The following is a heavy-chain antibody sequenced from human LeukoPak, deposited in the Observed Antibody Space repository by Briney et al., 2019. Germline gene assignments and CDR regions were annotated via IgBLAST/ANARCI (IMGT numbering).Heavy chain of an antibody. Sequence: GGSLRLSCAVSGFTFSSYGMSWVRQAPGKGLEWVSAISGGGGSTYYADSGKGRFTISRDNARNSLDLQMNSLRAEDTAVYYCARGPWSDYYDTSGYYYFEYWGQGTLVTVSS. J-gene: IGHJ4*02. D-gene: IGHD3-22*01. CDR2: ISGGGGST. CDR1: GFTFSSYG. CDR3: ARGPWSDYYDTSGYYYFEY. V-gene: IGHV3-23*01.